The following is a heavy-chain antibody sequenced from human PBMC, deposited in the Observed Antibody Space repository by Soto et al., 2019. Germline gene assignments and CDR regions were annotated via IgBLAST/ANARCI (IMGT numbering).Heavy chain of an antibody. CDR1: GYTFTSYG. J-gene: IGHJ4*02. CDR2: ISAYNGNT. Sequence: QVQLVQSGAEVKKPGASVQVSCKASGYTFTSYGISWVRQAPGQGLEWMGWISAYNGNTNYAQKLQGRVTMTTDTSTSTAYMELRSLRSDDTAVDYGARDFLVVGRHPLDYWGQGALVTGSS. V-gene: IGHV1-18*01. D-gene: IGHD2-21*01. CDR3: ARDFLVVGRHPLDY.